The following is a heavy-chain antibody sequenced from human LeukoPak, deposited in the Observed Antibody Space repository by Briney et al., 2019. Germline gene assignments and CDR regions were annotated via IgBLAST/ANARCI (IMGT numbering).Heavy chain of an antibody. D-gene: IGHD3-10*01. J-gene: IGHJ5*02. CDR2: INHSGST. V-gene: IGHV4-34*01. Sequence: SETLSLTCAVYGGSFSGYYWSWIRQPPGKGLEWIGEINHSGSTNYNPSLKSRVTISVDTSKNQFSLKLSSVTAADTAVYYCARGGSRTMVRGVKPHGWFDPWGQGTLVTVSS. CDR1: GGSFSGYY. CDR3: ARGGSRTMVRGVKPHGWFDP.